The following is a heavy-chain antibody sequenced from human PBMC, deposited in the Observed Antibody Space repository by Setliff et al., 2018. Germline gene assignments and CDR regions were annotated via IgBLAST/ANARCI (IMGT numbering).Heavy chain of an antibody. CDR2: ISDTAIGI. V-gene: IGHV3-23*01. J-gene: IGHJ4*02. CDR1: GDSFSDYY. D-gene: IGHD3-10*01. Sequence: LTCAVYGDSFSDYYWSWIRQPPGKGLEWVSTISDTAIGIYYADSVRGRFTISRDNSKNTLYLQMSSLRPDDAAMYYCARDQFRNSGGLYCWGQGTQVTVTS. CDR3: ARDQFRNSGGLYC.